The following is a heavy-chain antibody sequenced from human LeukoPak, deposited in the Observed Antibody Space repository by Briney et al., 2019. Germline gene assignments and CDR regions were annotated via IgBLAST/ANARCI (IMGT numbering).Heavy chain of an antibody. CDR3: ARESGYSSSSYHYYYYMDV. CDR2: ITSGSDI. D-gene: IGHD6-6*01. J-gene: IGHJ6*03. V-gene: IGHV3-69-1*01. CDR1: GFTFRSYN. Sequence: GGSLRLSCAASGFTFRSYNINWVRQAPGEGLEWVSSITSGSDIAYADSVKGRFTISRDNARNSLFLQMNSLRVEDTAVYYCARESGYSSSSYHYYYYMDVWGKGTTATVSS.